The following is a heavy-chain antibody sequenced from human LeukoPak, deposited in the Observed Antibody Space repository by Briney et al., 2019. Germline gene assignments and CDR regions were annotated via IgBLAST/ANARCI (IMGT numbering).Heavy chain of an antibody. J-gene: IGHJ4*02. V-gene: IGHV1-8*01. CDR3: ASWELGYCSSTSCLPRFDY. CDR1: GYTFTSYD. Sequence: ASVKVSCKASGYTFTSYDINWVRQATGQGLEWMGWMNPSSGNTGYAQKFQGRVTMTRNTSISTAYMELSSLRSEDTAVYYCASWELGYCSSTSCLPRFDYWGQGTLVTVSS. CDR2: MNPSSGNT. D-gene: IGHD2-2*01.